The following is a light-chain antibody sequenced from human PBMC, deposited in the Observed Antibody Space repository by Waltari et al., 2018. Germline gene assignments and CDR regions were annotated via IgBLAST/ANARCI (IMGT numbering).Light chain of an antibody. CDR2: KAS. J-gene: IGKJ1*01. CDR3: QQYKTYWT. CDR1: QSISTW. V-gene: IGKV1-5*03. Sequence: DIQMTQSPYTLSASVGDRVTIPCRASQSISTWLAWYQQKPGKAPNLLIYKASTLESGVPSRFSGSGSGTEFTLTISSLQPDDFATYYCQQYKTYWTFGQGTKVEIK.